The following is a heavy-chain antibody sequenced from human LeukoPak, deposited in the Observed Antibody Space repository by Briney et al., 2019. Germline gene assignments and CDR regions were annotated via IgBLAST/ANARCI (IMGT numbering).Heavy chain of an antibody. V-gene: IGHV3-9*01. CDR2: ISWNSGYI. CDR3: AKDPHYNTLSGYFDY. D-gene: IGHD3-10*01. CDR1: GFTFDDYA. J-gene: IGHJ4*02. Sequence: GGSLRLSCAASGFTFDDYAMHWVRQGPGKGLEWVSGISWNSGYIGYADSVKGRFTISRDNAKNSLYLQMNSLTAKDTALYYCAKDPHYNTLSGYFDYWGQGTLVTVSS.